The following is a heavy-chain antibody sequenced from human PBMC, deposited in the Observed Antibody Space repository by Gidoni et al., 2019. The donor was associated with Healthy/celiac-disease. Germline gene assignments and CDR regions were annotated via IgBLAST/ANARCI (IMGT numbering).Heavy chain of an antibody. V-gene: IGHV4-34*01. Sequence: QVQLPQWAAGLLKSSETLSLTCAVYGGSFSCYYWSWILQPPGKGLEWIGEINHSGSTNYNPSLKSRGTISVDTSKNQFSLKLSSVTAADTAVYYCARQRLYYDFWRGAYGMDVWGKGTTVTVSS. J-gene: IGHJ6*04. CDR2: INHSGST. CDR3: ARQRLYYDFWRGAYGMDV. CDR1: GGSFSCYY. D-gene: IGHD3-3*01.